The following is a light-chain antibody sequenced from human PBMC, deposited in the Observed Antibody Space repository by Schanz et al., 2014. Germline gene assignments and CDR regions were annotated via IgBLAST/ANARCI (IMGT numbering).Light chain of an antibody. J-gene: IGLJ3*02. CDR2: EVS. V-gene: IGLV2-23*02. CDR1: SSDVGNYNL. CDR3: CSYASSNTWV. Sequence: QSALTQPASVSGSPGQSITISCTGTSSDVGNYNLVSWYQQHPGKAPKLMIYEVSKRPSGVSNRFSGSKSGNTASLTISGLQDEDEADYYCCSYASSNTWVFGGGTKLTVL.